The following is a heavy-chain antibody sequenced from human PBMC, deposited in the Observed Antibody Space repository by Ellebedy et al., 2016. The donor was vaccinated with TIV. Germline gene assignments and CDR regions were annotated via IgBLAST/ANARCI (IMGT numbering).Heavy chain of an antibody. CDR1: GGSVSSGRSY. Sequence: MPSETLSLTCSVSGGSVSSGRSYWSWVRQPPGQGLEWIGYITWRGSTNYNPSLKSRIPISMATSKNQIALMVRSVTAADTAIYYCAREEGFGGAWFDPWGQGTLVIVSS. D-gene: IGHD3-10*01. CDR2: ITWRGST. V-gene: IGHV4-61*01. J-gene: IGHJ5*02. CDR3: AREEGFGGAWFDP.